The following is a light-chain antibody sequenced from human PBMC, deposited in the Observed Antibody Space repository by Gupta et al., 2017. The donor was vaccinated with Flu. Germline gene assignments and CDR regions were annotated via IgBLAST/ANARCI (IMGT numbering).Light chain of an antibody. CDR1: QSLVYSEGNTD. CDR2: EVS. CDR3: TKGTHPWT. V-gene: IGKV2-30*01. J-gene: IGKJ2*02. Sequence: HVTLGQPASISCRASQSLVYSEGNTDLNWFQQRPGEYPRRRMYEVSNRDSGVPDRVSGSGSGTEFTQKIRRVEAEEVGVYDCTKGTHPWTFGQGTKLEIK.